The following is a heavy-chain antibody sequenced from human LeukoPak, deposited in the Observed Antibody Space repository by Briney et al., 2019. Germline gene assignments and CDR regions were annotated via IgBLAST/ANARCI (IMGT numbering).Heavy chain of an antibody. Sequence: SETLSLTCTVSGVSISGYFWSWFRQPPGMRLEYIADMRYSEAPTYNPSLKSRVSISLDTSKNQCSLKLSSVTAADTAVYYCARHMNGGTNPMDVWGQGTWSPSP. J-gene: IGHJ6*02. CDR3: ARHMNGGTNPMDV. CDR2: MRYSEAP. V-gene: IGHV4-59*08. CDR1: GVSISGYF. D-gene: IGHD2-8*01.